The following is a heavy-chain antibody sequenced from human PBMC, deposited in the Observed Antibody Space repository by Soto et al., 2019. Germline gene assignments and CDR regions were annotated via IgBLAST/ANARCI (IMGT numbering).Heavy chain of an antibody. CDR2: ISYDGSNK. CDR1: GFTFSSYA. Sequence: PGGSLRLSCAASGFTFSSYAMHWVRQAPGKGLEWVAVISYDGSNKYYADSMKGRFTISRDNSKNTLYLQMNSLRAEDTAVYYCARLDSSGYYSPGDWFDPWGQGTLVT. CDR3: ARLDSSGYYSPGDWFDP. D-gene: IGHD3-22*01. J-gene: IGHJ5*02. V-gene: IGHV3-30-3*01.